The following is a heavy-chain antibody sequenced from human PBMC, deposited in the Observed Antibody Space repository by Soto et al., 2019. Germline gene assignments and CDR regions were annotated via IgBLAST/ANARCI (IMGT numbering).Heavy chain of an antibody. Sequence: EVQLVESGGGLVQPGVSLRLSCAASGFTFSTYSMNWVRQAPGKGLEWISYITKSSRTIYYADSVKGRFTISRDNAKNSLYLQMNSLRAEDTAVYYCTRDHGYGYGMDLWGQGTTVTVSS. CDR3: TRDHGYGYGMDL. CDR1: GFTFSTYS. V-gene: IGHV3-48*01. D-gene: IGHD5-12*01. J-gene: IGHJ6*02. CDR2: ITKSSRTI.